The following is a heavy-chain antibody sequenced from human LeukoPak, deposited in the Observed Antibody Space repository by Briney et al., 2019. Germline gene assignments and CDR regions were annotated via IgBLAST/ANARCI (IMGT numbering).Heavy chain of an antibody. CDR2: ISGSGGST. J-gene: IGHJ4*02. V-gene: IGHV3-23*01. D-gene: IGHD2-2*01. CDR3: AKGAGEYQLQYYFDY. Sequence: GGSLRISCAASGFTFSSYAMSWVRQAPGKGLEWVSAISGSGGSTYYADSVKGRFTISRDNSKNTLYLQMNSLRAEDTAVYYCAKGAGEYQLQYYFDYWGQGTLVTVSS. CDR1: GFTFSSYA.